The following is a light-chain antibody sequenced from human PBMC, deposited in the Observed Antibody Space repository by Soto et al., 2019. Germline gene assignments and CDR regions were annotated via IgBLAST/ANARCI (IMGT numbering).Light chain of an antibody. V-gene: IGKV3-20*01. CDR3: QQYGTSEII. J-gene: IGKJ5*01. CDR2: DTS. CDR1: QSVGNSF. Sequence: EVVLTQSPGTLSLSPGGRATLSCRASQSVGNSFVAWYQQKPGQPPRLLIYDTSKRATGIPDRFSGSVSGTDFTLSISRVEPEDFAVFYCQQYGTSEIIFGQGTRPEIK.